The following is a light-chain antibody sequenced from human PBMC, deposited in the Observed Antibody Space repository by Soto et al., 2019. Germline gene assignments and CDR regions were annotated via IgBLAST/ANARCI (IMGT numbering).Light chain of an antibody. CDR3: QQSYSTPSS. CDR1: QSISSH. V-gene: IGKV1-39*01. CDR2: TAS. Sequence: DIRMTQPPSSLSASVGDTVTITCRASQSISSHLNWYQQKPGKAPNLLMYTASNLQSGVPSRFSGSGSGTDFTLTISSLQPEDFATYYCQQSYSTPSSFGQGTRLEIK. J-gene: IGKJ5*01.